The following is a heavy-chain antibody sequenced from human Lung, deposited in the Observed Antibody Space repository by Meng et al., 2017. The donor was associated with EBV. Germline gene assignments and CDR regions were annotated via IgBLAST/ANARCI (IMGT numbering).Heavy chain of an antibody. Sequence: LQSYRPGLCKSPPTLSLTCATSGDSVPRNSAAWNWIRQSPSRGLEWLVRTYYRSKWYNDYAVSVKGRIAINPDTSKNQFFLQLNSVTPEDTAVYYCARDYGTSRPFEYWGQGILVTVSS. CDR3: ARDYGTSRPFEY. J-gene: IGHJ4*02. V-gene: IGHV6-1*01. CDR2: TYYRSKWYN. D-gene: IGHD1/OR15-1a*01. CDR1: GDSVPRNSAA.